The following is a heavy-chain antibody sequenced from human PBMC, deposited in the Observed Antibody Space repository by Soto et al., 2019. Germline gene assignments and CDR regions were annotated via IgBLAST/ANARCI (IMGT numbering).Heavy chain of an antibody. Sequence: EVQLVESGGGLVQPGGSLRLSCAASGFAFASYSMNWVRQAPGKGLEWVSYISSSTTTTYYADSVKGRFTISRDNAKNSLFLQMNRLRDEDTAVYYCARDLSPIHFLGYWGQGTLVTVSS. D-gene: IGHD2-2*02. V-gene: IGHV3-48*02. CDR3: ARDLSPIHFLGY. J-gene: IGHJ4*02. CDR2: ISSSTTTT. CDR1: GFAFASYS.